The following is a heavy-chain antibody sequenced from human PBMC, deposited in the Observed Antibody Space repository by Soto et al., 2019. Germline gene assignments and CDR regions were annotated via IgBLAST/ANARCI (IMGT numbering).Heavy chain of an antibody. CDR3: AKDRRYDYIWGSWNY. Sequence: ESGGGLVQPGGSLRLSCAASGFTFSSYAMSWVRQAPGKWLEWISSISGSGGGTDFADSVKGRFTISRDNSKNTLHLQMNSLRAEDTAVYYCAKDRRYDYIWGSWNYWVQGTLVTVSS. V-gene: IGHV3-23*01. D-gene: IGHD3-16*01. CDR2: ISGSGGGT. CDR1: GFTFSSYA. J-gene: IGHJ4*02.